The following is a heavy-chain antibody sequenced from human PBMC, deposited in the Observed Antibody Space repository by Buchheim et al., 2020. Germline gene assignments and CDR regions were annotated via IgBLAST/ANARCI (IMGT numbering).Heavy chain of an antibody. CDR2: IDPSDSYT. CDR1: GYSFTSYW. Sequence: EVQLVQSGAEVKKPGESLRISCKGSGYSFTSYWISWVRQMPGKGLEWMGRIDPSDSYTNYSPSFQGHVTISADKSISTAYLQWSSLKASDTAMYYCASSRYCSSTSCYRTYYYYGMDVWGQGTT. CDR3: ASSRYCSSTSCYRTYYYYGMDV. J-gene: IGHJ6*02. D-gene: IGHD2-2*01. V-gene: IGHV5-10-1*01.